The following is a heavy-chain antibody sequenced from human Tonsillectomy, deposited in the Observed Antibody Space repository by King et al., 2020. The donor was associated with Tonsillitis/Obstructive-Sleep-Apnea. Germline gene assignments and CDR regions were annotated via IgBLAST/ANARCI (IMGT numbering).Heavy chain of an antibody. D-gene: IGHD3-9*01. V-gene: IGHV4-4*02. Sequence: QLQESGPGLVKPSGTLSLTCSFSVGAISSSNRWIWVRQPPGKVLEWIGENYHSWSTNYNPSLKSRVTISVDKSKKQCSLKLSSVTAADTAVYYCATMTGAHMDVWGKGTTVTVSS. J-gene: IGHJ6*03. CDR3: ATMTGAHMDV. CDR1: VGAISSSNR. CDR2: NYHSWST.